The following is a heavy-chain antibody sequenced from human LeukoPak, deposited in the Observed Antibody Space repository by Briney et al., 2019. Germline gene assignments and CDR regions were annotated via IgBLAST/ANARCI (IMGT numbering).Heavy chain of an antibody. V-gene: IGHV1-2*02. CDR2: INPNSGDT. CDR3: AREYVDTAMVPTFDY. D-gene: IGHD5-18*01. Sequence: GASVKVSCKASGYTFTGYYMHWVRQAPGQGLEWMGWINPNSGDTNYAQKFQGRVTMTRDTSISTAYMELSRLRADDTAVYYCAREYVDTAMVPTFDYWGQGTLVTVSS. CDR1: GYTFTGYY. J-gene: IGHJ4*02.